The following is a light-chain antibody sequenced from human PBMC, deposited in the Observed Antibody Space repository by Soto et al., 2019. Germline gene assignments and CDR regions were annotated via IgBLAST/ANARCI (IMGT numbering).Light chain of an antibody. J-gene: IGKJ3*01. V-gene: IGKV1-27*01. CDR1: QAIRNN. Sequence: DIQMTQSPSSLSASAGDRVTITCRASQAIRNNLAWYQQKPGKVPKVLIYAASTLQSGVPSRFSGSGSGTDFTLTINTLQPEDAATYYCQKYNSVPFTFGPGTKVDIK. CDR3: QKYNSVPFT. CDR2: AAS.